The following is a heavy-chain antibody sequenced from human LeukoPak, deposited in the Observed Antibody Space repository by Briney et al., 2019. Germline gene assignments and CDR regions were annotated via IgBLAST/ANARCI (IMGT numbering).Heavy chain of an antibody. J-gene: IGHJ4*02. CDR1: GYTFTDYY. D-gene: IGHD1-26*01. CDR3: ARQSGTYWGLDY. V-gene: IGHV1-2*02. Sequence: ASVKVSCKASGYTFTDYYIHWVRQAPGHGLEWLGWMNVKTGATSSAQKFPGRFTMTGDTSIGTASMEFSSLTSDDTAVYYCARQSGTYWGLDYWGQGTLVTVSS. CDR2: MNVKTGAT.